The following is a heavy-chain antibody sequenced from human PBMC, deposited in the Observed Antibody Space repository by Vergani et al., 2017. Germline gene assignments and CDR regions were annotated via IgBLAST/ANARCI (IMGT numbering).Heavy chain of an antibody. D-gene: IGHD4-17*01. CDR2: ISSTSNTM. CDR3: ARDTGTSKRFDP. CDR1: GFTFSGYS. J-gene: IGHJ5*02. Sequence: DVQLLESGGGLAQPGGSLRLFCAASGFTFSGYSMNWVRQAPGKGLEWIAHISSTSNTMLYADSVKGRFTISRDNARNSLYLQMNSLRADDTAMYYCARDTGTSKRFDPWGQGTLVTVSS. V-gene: IGHV3-48*04.